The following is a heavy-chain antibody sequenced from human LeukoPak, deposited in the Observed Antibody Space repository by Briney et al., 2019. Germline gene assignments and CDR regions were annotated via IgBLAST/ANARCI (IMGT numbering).Heavy chain of an antibody. J-gene: IGHJ4*02. CDR1: GYTFTSYG. CDR3: ARWRGPTYYYDSSGYYYGFDY. D-gene: IGHD3-22*01. CDR2: ISAYNGNT. Sequence: GASVEVSCKASGYTFTSYGISWVRQAPGQGLEWMGWISAYNGNTNYAQKLQGRVTMTTDTSTSTACMELRSLRSDDTAVYYCARWRGPTYYYDSSGYYYGFDYWGQGTLVTVSS. V-gene: IGHV1-18*01.